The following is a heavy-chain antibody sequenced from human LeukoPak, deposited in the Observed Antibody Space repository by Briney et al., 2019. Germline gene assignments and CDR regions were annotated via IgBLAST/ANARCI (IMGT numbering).Heavy chain of an antibody. CDR2: IYSSGIT. Sequence: SETLSLTCTVSGGSITSGSFYWAWIRQSAGKGLEWIGRIYSSGITNYNPSLKSRLTMSIDTSKSQFFLNLSSLTAADTAVYYCARGITGRGRFDPWGQGTLVTASS. V-gene: IGHV4-61*02. CDR3: ARGITGRGRFDP. CDR1: GGSITSGSFY. D-gene: IGHD3-10*01. J-gene: IGHJ5*02.